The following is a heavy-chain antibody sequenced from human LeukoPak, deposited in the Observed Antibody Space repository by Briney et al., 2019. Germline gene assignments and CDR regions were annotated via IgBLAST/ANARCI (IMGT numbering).Heavy chain of an antibody. D-gene: IGHD3/OR15-3a*01. J-gene: IGHJ4*02. CDR2: IKRKGDDGTI. CDR3: TAGTGRSDFDY. Sequence: GGSLRLSCAASGFTFSNAWMSWVRQAPGRGLEWVGRIKRKGDDGTIDYAAPVKGRLSISRDDSKNTLYLQMNSLKSEDTAVYYCTAGTGRSDFDYWGQGTLVAVSS. CDR1: GFTFSNAW. V-gene: IGHV3-15*01.